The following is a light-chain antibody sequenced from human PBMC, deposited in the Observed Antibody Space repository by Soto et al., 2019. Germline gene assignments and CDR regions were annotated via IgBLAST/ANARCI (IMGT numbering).Light chain of an antibody. CDR1: RSNIGSNF. J-gene: IGLJ2*01. CDR3: AAWDDKLYGVL. V-gene: IGLV1-47*01. Sequence: QSALTQPPSASGTPGQRVTISCSGSRSNIGSNFVYWYQQFPGAAPKLLIYMDHQRPSGVPDRFSGSKSDTSASLAISGLRSEDEADYFCAAWDDKLYGVLFGGGTKVTVL. CDR2: MDH.